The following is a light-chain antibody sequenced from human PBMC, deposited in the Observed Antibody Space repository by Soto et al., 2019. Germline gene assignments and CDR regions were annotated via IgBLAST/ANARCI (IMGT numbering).Light chain of an antibody. V-gene: IGKV3-15*01. CDR1: QSVSRN. CDR2: GAS. CDR3: QQYSNWPT. Sequence: EIVMTQSPATLSVSPGERATLSCRASQSVSRNLAWYQQRPGQAPRLLISGASTRATGIAARFSGSGSGREFTLTISSLQSEDSALYYCQQYSNWPTFGQGTKVDIK. J-gene: IGKJ1*01.